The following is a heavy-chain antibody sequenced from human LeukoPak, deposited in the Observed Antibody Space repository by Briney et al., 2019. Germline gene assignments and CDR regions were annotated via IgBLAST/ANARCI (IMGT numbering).Heavy chain of an antibody. CDR2: IYHSGGT. Sequence: SETLSLTCTVSGDSIRRGYYWGWIRQTPGKGLQWIGSIYHSGGTYYEPSLKSRVTISVDTSRNQFSLKMSSVTAADTAVFYCARAVELYYDNSSYYSDPYFDYWGQGTLVTVSS. D-gene: IGHD3-22*01. CDR3: ARAVELYYDNSSYYSDPYFDY. V-gene: IGHV4-38-2*02. J-gene: IGHJ4*02. CDR1: GDSIRRGYY.